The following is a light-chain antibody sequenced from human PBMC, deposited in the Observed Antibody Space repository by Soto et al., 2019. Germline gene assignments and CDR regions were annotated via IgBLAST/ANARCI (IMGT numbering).Light chain of an antibody. Sequence: QSVLTQPPSASGSPGQSVTISCTGTNSDVGGYNYVSWYQQYPGKAPKLIIYEVNERPSGVPDRFSGSKSGNTASLTVSGLHTAYEADYYCSSYAGSNWYVFGTGTKLTVL. CDR3: SSYAGSNWYV. J-gene: IGLJ1*01. CDR1: NSDVGGYNY. CDR2: EVN. V-gene: IGLV2-8*01.